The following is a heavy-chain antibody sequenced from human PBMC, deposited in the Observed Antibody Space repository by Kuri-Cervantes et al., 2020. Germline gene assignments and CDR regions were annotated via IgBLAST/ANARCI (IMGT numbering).Heavy chain of an antibody. J-gene: IGHJ5*02. CDR3: ARGAIAAAGKYCRFDP. V-gene: IGHV4-34*01. CDR1: GGSFTGYY. D-gene: IGHD6-13*01. Sequence: GSLRLSCAVYGGSFTGYYWTWIRQSPGKGLEWIGEINHSGSTNYNPSLKSRVTISVDTSKNQFSLKLNSVTAADTSVYYCARGAIAAAGKYCRFDPWGQGTLVTVSS. CDR2: INHSGST.